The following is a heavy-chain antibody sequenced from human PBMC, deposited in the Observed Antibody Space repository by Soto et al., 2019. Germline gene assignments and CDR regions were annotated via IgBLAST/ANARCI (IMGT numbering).Heavy chain of an antibody. Sequence: SETLSLTCTVSGGSISSGGYYWSWIRQHPGKGLEWIGYIYYSGSTYYNPSLKSRVTISVDTSKNQFSLKLSSVTAADTAVYYCATWGLNWFDPWGQGTLVTVSS. CDR3: ATWGLNWFDP. CDR1: GGSISSGGYY. J-gene: IGHJ5*02. D-gene: IGHD1-26*01. CDR2: IYYSGST. V-gene: IGHV4-31*03.